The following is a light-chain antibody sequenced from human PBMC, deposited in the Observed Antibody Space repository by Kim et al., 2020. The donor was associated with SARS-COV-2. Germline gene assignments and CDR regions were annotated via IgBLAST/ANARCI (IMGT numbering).Light chain of an antibody. V-gene: IGLV2-14*03. Sequence: GQSITTSCSGTSSVVVTSNYVSWYQHLPGKAPKLMIYDVSKRPSGVSYRFSASKSGNTASLIISGLQAEDEADYYCTSYSSSTTYVFGTGTKVTVL. CDR3: TSYSSSTTYV. J-gene: IGLJ1*01. CDR2: DVS. CDR1: SSVVVTSNY.